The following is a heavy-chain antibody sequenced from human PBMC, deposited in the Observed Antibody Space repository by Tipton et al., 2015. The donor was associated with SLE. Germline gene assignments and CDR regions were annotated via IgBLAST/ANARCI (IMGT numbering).Heavy chain of an antibody. CDR2: INHSGST. Sequence: TLSLTCAVYGGSFSGYYWSWIRQPPGKGLEWIGEINHSGSTNYNPSLKSRVTISVDTSKNQFSLKLSSVTAADTAVYYCARGPGSPRPFDYWGQVTLVSVSS. J-gene: IGHJ4*02. CDR3: ARGPGSPRPFDY. D-gene: IGHD6-13*01. V-gene: IGHV4-34*01. CDR1: GGSFSGYY.